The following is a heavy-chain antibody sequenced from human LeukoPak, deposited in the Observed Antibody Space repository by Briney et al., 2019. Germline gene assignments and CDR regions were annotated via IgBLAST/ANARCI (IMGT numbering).Heavy chain of an antibody. V-gene: IGHV4-39*07. J-gene: IGHJ4*02. Sequence: SETLSLTCTVSGGSISSSSYYWGWIRQPPGKGLEWIGSIYYSGSTYYNPSLKSRVTISVDTSKNQFSLKLSSVTAADTAVYYCARDPNSGYEDYWGQGTLVTVSS. D-gene: IGHD5-12*01. CDR1: GGSISSSSYY. CDR3: ARDPNSGYEDY. CDR2: IYYSGST.